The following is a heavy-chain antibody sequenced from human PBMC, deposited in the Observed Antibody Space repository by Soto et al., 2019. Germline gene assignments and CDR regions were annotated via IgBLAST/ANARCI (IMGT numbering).Heavy chain of an antibody. D-gene: IGHD1-1*01. CDR3: VRDGTKTLRDWFDP. CDR2: IYATGTT. V-gene: IGHV4-4*07. J-gene: IGHJ5*02. CDR1: GASISGFY. Sequence: KRSETLSLTCTVSGASISGFYWSWIRKSAGKGLEWIGRIYATGTTDYNPSLKSRVMMSVDTSKKQFSLKLRSVTAADTAVYYCVRDGTKTLRDWFDPRRQRISVTVSS.